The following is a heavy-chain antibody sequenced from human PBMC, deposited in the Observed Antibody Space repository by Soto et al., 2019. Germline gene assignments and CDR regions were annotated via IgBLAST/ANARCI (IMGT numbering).Heavy chain of an antibody. J-gene: IGHJ6*02. Sequence: GGLVKVSCKASGYTFTSYGISWVRQAPGQGLEWMGWISAYNGNTNYAQKLQGRVTMTTDTSTSTAYMELRSLRSDDTAVYYCARNLLRYFDWLGNYGMDVWGQGTTVTVS. CDR3: ARNLLRYFDWLGNYGMDV. D-gene: IGHD3-9*01. V-gene: IGHV1-18*04. CDR2: ISAYNGNT. CDR1: GYTFTSYG.